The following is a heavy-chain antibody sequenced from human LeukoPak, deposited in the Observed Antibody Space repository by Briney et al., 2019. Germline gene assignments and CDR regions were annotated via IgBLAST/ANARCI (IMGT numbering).Heavy chain of an antibody. Sequence: GESLKISCKGSGYSFTSHWIGWVRQMPGKGLEWMGIMYPDDSDTRYSPSFQGQVTISADKSINTAYLQWSSLKASDTAMYYCARSSYYDNSGTDYWGQGTLVTVSS. CDR1: GYSFTSHW. CDR2: MYPDDSDT. D-gene: IGHD3-22*01. V-gene: IGHV5-51*01. J-gene: IGHJ4*02. CDR3: ARSSYYDNSGTDY.